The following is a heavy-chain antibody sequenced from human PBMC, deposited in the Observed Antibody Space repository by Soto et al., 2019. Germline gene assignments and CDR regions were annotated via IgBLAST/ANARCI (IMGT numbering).Heavy chain of an antibody. D-gene: IGHD3-3*02. Sequence: SSETLSLTCTVSGGSIITRDYYWAWIRQTPGKGLEWIGEINYRGSSYYNPSLESRISMAVDTSKNQFSLKLRSVTAADTAVYFCVRGQPHRITIFEVVIRSYDYGMDVWGQGTTVTVSS. CDR2: INYRGSS. CDR3: VRGQPHRITIFEVVIRSYDYGMDV. V-gene: IGHV4-39*07. J-gene: IGHJ6*02. CDR1: GGSIITRDYY.